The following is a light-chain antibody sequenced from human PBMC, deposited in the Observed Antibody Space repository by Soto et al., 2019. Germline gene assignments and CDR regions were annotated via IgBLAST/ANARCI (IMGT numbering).Light chain of an antibody. V-gene: IGLV2-8*01. J-gene: IGLJ1*01. Sequence: QSALTQPPSASGSRGQSVTISCTGTRSDVGGYKYVSWYQQHPGKAPKLMIFEVNKRPSGVPDRFSGSKSGNTASLTVSGLQAEDEADYYCSSYAGINNLGVFGTGTKLTVL. CDR3: SSYAGINNLGV. CDR1: RSDVGGYKY. CDR2: EVN.